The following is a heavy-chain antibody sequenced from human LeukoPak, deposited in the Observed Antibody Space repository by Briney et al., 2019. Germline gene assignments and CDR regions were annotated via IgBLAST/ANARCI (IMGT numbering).Heavy chain of an antibody. CDR3: ARDREGAFDI. Sequence: GGSLRLSCAASGFTFSCCGIHWVRQAPGKGLEWVTFIRNDGSDKYYADSVKGRFTISRDNSKNTVYLQMNSLRAEDTAVYYCARDREGAFDIWGQGTMVTVSS. J-gene: IGHJ3*02. V-gene: IGHV3-30*02. CDR2: IRNDGSDK. CDR1: GFTFSCCG. D-gene: IGHD1-26*01.